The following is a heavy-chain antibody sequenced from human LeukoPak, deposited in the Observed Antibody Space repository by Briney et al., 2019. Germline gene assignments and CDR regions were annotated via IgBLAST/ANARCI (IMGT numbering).Heavy chain of an antibody. D-gene: IGHD1-1*01. J-gene: IGHJ6*02. CDR2: IYYSGST. Sequence: SETLSLTCTVSGGSISSYYWSWIRQPPGKGLEWIGYIYYSGSTNYNPSLKSRVTISVDTSKNQFSLELSSVTAADTAVYYCARNERLDRDYYYGMDVWGQGTTVTVSS. V-gene: IGHV4-59*08. CDR1: GGSISSYY. CDR3: ARNERLDRDYYYGMDV.